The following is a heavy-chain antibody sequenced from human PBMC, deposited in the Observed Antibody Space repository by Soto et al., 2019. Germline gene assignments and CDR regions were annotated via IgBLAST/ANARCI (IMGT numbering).Heavy chain of an antibody. V-gene: IGHV4-34*01. D-gene: IGHD3-22*01. CDR3: TSKSTYDTSGNNWFDP. CDR1: GGSFSGYY. CDR2: INHSGST. J-gene: IGHJ5*02. Sequence: PSETLSLTCAVYGGSFSGYYWSWIRQPPGKGLEWIGEINHSGSTSYNPSLKSRVTISVDTSKNQFSLKLSSVTAADTAVYYCTSKSTYDTSGNNWFDPWGQGTLVTVS.